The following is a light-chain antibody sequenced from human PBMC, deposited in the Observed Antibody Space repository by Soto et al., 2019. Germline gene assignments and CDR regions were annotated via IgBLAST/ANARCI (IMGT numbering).Light chain of an antibody. CDR1: QSVRTY. V-gene: IGKV1-39*01. Sequence: DIQMTQSPSSLSASVGDRVTITCRASQSVRTYLNWYQRKPGKAPKVLIYGASALQSGVPSRFSGSGSWTDFTLTVSSLQPEDFATYYCQQSFTIPYTFGQGTKLEIK. CDR2: GAS. CDR3: QQSFTIPYT. J-gene: IGKJ2*01.